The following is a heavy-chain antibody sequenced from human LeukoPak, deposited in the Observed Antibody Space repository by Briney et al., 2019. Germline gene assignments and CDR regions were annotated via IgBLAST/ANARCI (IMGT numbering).Heavy chain of an antibody. CDR1: GFTFSSYG. CDR3: ARDSSSSFDY. CDR2: ISYDGSNK. J-gene: IGHJ4*02. D-gene: IGHD6-6*01. V-gene: IGHV3-30*03. Sequence: PGGSLRLSCAASGFTFSSYGMHWVRQAPGKGLEWVAVISYDGSNKNYADSVKGRFTISRDNSKNTLYLQMNSLRDEDTAVYYCARDSSSSFDYWGQGTLVTVSS.